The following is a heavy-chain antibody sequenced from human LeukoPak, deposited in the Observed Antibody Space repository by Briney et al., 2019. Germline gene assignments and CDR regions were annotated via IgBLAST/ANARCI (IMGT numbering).Heavy chain of an antibody. J-gene: IGHJ4*02. D-gene: IGHD1-7*01. CDR2: IYYSGST. CDR1: GGSISSYY. Sequence: PSETLSLTCTVSGGSISSYYWSWIRQPPGKGLEWIGCIYYSGSTNYNPSLKSRVTISVDTSKNQFSLKLSSVTAADTAVYYCARFSTYRYNWNYGSTAYFDYWGQGTLVTVSS. CDR3: ARFSTYRYNWNYGSTAYFDY. V-gene: IGHV4-59*01.